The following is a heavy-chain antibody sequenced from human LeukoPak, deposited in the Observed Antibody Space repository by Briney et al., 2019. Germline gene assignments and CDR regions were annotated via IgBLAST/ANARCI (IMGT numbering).Heavy chain of an antibody. Sequence: SETLSLTCTVSGDSLSIYYWNWIRQPPGKGLEWIGYIYYNGNTNYNPSLKSRVTISVDTSKNQFSLKLTSVTAADTAVYYCARGFGGYYSFDYWGQGTLVTVSS. CDR1: GDSLSIYY. D-gene: IGHD3-3*01. CDR3: ARGFGGYYSFDY. V-gene: IGHV4-59*01. J-gene: IGHJ4*02. CDR2: IYYNGNT.